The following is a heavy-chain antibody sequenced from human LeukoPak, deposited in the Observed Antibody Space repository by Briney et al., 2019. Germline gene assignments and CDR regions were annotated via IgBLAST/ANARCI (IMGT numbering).Heavy chain of an antibody. CDR2: IWYDGSNK. D-gene: IGHD3-3*01. Sequence: GGSLRLSCAASGFTFSSYGMHRVRQAPGKGLEWVAVIWYDGSNKYYADSVKGRFTISRGNSKNTLYLQMNSLRAEDTAVYYCAKCFYDFWSGYCDAFDIWGQGTMVTVSS. J-gene: IGHJ3*02. CDR1: GFTFSSYG. CDR3: AKCFYDFWSGYCDAFDI. V-gene: IGHV3-33*06.